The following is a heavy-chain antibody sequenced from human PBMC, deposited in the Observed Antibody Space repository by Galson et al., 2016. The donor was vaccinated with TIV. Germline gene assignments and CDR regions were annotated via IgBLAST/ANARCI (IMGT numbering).Heavy chain of an antibody. CDR1: GFPLNTTGVG. D-gene: IGHD6-19*01. J-gene: IGHJ6*02. V-gene: IGHV2-5*02. CDR2: IHWDANK. Sequence: PALVKPTQTLTLTCTFSGFPLNTTGVGVTWIRQPPGKALEWLAVIHWDANKRSSQSMRSSLPITTDTSKNQVVLTMRNMDPVDTATYYRGHSGWLGNYYYYGVDVWGQGTTVTVSS. CDR3: GHSGWLGNYYYYGVDV.